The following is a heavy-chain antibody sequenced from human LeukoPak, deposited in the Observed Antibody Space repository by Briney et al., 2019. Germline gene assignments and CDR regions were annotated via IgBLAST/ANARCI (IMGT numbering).Heavy chain of an antibody. D-gene: IGHD6-6*01. CDR1: GGSISSSSYY. CDR3: ARDHVYSSSFWFDP. CDR2: IYYSGST. V-gene: IGHV4-39*02. J-gene: IGHJ5*02. Sequence: SETLSLTCTVSGGSISSSSYYWGWIRQPPGKGLEWIGSIYYSGSTYYNPSLKSRVTISVDTSKNQFSLKLSSVTAADTAVYYCARDHVYSSSFWFDPWGQGTLVTVSS.